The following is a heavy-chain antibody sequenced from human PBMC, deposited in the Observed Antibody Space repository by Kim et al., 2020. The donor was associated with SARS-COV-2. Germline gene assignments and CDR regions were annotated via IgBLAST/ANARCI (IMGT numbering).Heavy chain of an antibody. D-gene: IGHD6-13*01. V-gene: IGHV4-39*01. J-gene: IGHJ5*02. CDR3: ARPLGAAAGFDP. Sequence: YYNPSLKSRVTISVDTSKNQFSLKLSSVTAADTAVYYCARPLGAAAGFDPWGQGTLVTVSS.